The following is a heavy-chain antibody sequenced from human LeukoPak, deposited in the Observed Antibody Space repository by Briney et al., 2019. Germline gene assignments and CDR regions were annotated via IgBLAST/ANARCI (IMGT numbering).Heavy chain of an antibody. J-gene: IGHJ4*02. V-gene: IGHV4-39*01. D-gene: IGHD5-18*01. CDR1: GGSIRSSSYY. Sequence: SETLSPTCSVSGGSIRSSSYYWGWIRQPPGKGLAWIGNIYYSGSTYYSPSLKSRVTISVDTSKNQVSLKLSSVTAADTAVYYCARARYSYGFGLWGQGTLVTVSS. CDR3: ARARYSYGFGL. CDR2: IYYSGST.